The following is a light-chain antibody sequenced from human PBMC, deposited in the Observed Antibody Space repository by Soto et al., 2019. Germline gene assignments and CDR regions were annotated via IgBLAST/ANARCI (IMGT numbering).Light chain of an antibody. CDR1: QSISSY. V-gene: IGKV1-39*01. J-gene: IGKJ5*01. Sequence: IQMKQCPSSLSASLGYRFTITCRASQSISSYLNWYQQKPGKAPKLLIYAASSLQSGVPSRFSGSGSGTGFTLTISSLQTEDFATYYCQLSDSSLTSGQGPRLEI. CDR2: AAS. CDR3: QLSDSSLT.